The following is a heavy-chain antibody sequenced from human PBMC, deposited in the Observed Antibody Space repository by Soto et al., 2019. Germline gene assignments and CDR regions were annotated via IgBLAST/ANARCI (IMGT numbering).Heavy chain of an antibody. Sequence: GGSLRLSCAASQFTFSSYAMTWVRQAPGKGLEWVSGISGSGGNTYYADSVKGRSTISRDNSKNTLYLQMNSLRADDTAIYFCANRPRYYNMDVWGQGTTVTVSS. J-gene: IGHJ6*02. CDR2: ISGSGGNT. V-gene: IGHV3-23*01. CDR3: ANRPRYYNMDV. CDR1: QFTFSSYA.